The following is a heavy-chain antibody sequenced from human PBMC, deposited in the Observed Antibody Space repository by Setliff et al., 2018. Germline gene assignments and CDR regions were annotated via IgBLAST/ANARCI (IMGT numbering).Heavy chain of an antibody. CDR3: AGGQPLVRKYYYYMDV. J-gene: IGHJ6*03. Sequence: SVKVSCKASGGTFSSYVISWVREAPGQGLEWMGGIIPMFGTNYAQTFQGRVTITADESTSTAYMELSSLGSEDTAVYYCAGGQPLVRKYYYYMDVWGKGTTVTVSS. V-gene: IGHV1-69*13. CDR2: IIPMFGT. CDR1: GGTFSSYV. D-gene: IGHD3-10*01.